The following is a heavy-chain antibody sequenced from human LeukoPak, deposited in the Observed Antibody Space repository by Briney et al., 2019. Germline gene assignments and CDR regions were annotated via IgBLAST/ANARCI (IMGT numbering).Heavy chain of an antibody. D-gene: IGHD3-22*01. CDR1: GGSISSSNW. J-gene: IGHJ4*02. V-gene: IGHV4-4*02. Sequence: PSETLSLTCAVSGGSISSSNWWSWVRQPPGKGLEWIGEIYHSGSTNYNPSLKSRVTISVDKSKNQFSLKLSSVTAADTAVYYCARDPGYYDSSGYLSYFDYWGQGTLVTVSS. CDR3: ARDPGYYDSSGYLSYFDY. CDR2: IYHSGST.